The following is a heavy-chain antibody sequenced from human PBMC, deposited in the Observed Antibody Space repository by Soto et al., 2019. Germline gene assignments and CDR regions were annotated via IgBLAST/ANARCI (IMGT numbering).Heavy chain of an antibody. CDR3: ARDRVRVRGVITKNDAFDI. CDR2: IWYDGSNK. CDR1: GFTFSSYG. Sequence: PGGSLRLSCAASGFTFSSYGMHGVRQAPGKGLEWVAVIWYDGSNKYYADSVKGRFTISRDNSKNTLYLQMNSLRAEDTAVYYCARDRVRVRGVITKNDAFDIWGQGTMVTVSS. J-gene: IGHJ3*02. D-gene: IGHD3-10*01. V-gene: IGHV3-33*01.